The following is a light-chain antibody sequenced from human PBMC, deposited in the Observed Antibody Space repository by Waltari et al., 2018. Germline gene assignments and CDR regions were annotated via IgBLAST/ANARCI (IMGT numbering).Light chain of an antibody. Sequence: EIVMTQSPATLSVSPGERATLSCRASHSIGNNLAWYQQRPGQPPRLLIYGAYARATGIPARFSGTGSGTEFTLTISSLQSEDFVLYYCQHYNNWPPGAFGQGTKVEIK. CDR1: HSIGNN. CDR2: GAY. J-gene: IGKJ1*01. V-gene: IGKV3-15*01. CDR3: QHYNNWPPGA.